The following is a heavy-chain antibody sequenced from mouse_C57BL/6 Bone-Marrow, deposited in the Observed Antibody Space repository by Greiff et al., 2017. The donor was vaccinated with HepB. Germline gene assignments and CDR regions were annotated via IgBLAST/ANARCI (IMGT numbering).Heavy chain of an antibody. V-gene: IGHV1-5*01. CDR3: TSRYYYGSSYRYFDY. J-gene: IGHJ2*01. CDR2: IYPGNSDT. D-gene: IGHD1-1*01. Sequence: EVMLVESGTVLARPGASVKMSCKTSGYTFTSYWMHWVKQRPGQGLEWIGAIYPGNSDTSYNQKFKGKAKLTAVTSASTAYMELSSLTNEDSAVYYCTSRYYYGSSYRYFDYWGQGTTLTVSS. CDR1: GYTFTSYW.